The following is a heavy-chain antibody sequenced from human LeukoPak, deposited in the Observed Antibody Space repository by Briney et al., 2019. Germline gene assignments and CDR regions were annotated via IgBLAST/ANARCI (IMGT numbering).Heavy chain of an antibody. CDR3: ARENYYDSSGKDLYYYYYGMDV. D-gene: IGHD3-22*01. Sequence: QPGGSLRLSCAASGFTFSSYGMHWVRQAPGKGLEWVAVIWYDGSNKYYADSVKGRFTISRENSKNTLYLQMNSLRAEDTAVYYCARENYYDSSGKDLYYYYYGMDVWGQGTTVTVSS. CDR1: GFTFSSYG. CDR2: IWYDGSNK. J-gene: IGHJ6*02. V-gene: IGHV3-33*01.